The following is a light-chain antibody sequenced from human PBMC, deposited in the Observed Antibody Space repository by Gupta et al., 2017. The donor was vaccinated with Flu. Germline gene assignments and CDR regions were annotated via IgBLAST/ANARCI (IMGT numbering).Light chain of an antibody. J-gene: IGLJ2*01. V-gene: IGLV3-1*01. CDR2: QDN. CDR3: QTWASTIAA. CDR1: KLRDKY. Sequence: TCSGDKLRDKYVSWYQQKPGQSPVVVIYQDNQRPSGIPERFSGSSSGNTATLTISGTQAEDEADYYCQTWASTIAAFGGGTKLTVL.